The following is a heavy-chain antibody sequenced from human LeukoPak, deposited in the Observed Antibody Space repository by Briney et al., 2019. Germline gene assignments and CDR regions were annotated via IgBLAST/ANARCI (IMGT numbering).Heavy chain of an antibody. CDR2: IYSGGSA. D-gene: IGHD6-13*01. CDR3: VWELSAAAGPPQLDY. J-gene: IGHJ4*02. Sequence: GGSLRLSCAASGFTFSSYEMNWVRQAPGKGLEWVSVIYSGGSAYYADSVKGRFTISRDNSKNTLYLQMNSLRAEDTAVYYCVWELSAAAGPPQLDYWGQGTLVTVSS. CDR1: GFTFSSYE. V-gene: IGHV3-53*01.